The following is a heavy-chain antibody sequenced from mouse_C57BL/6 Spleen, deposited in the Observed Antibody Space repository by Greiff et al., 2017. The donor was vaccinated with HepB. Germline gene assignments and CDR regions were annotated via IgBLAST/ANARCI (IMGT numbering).Heavy chain of an antibody. CDR2: IYPGDGDT. J-gene: IGHJ4*01. Sequence: QVQLKESGAELVKPGASVKISCKASGYAFSSYWMNWVKQRPGKGLEWIGQIYPGDGDTNYNGKFKGKATLTADKSSSTAYMQLSSLTSEDSAVYFCALYGSSPYAMDYWGQGTSVTVSS. CDR3: ALYGSSPYAMDY. CDR1: GYAFSSYW. V-gene: IGHV1-80*01. D-gene: IGHD1-1*01.